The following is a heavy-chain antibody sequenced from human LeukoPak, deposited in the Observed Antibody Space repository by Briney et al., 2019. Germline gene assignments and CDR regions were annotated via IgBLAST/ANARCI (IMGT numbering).Heavy chain of an antibody. CDR3: ARRGSLVPFDY. CDR1: GGSISSSSYY. D-gene: IGHD2-2*01. CDR2: IYYSGST. Sequence: PSETLSLTCTVSGGSISSSSYYWGWIRQPPGKGLEWIGSIYYSGSTYYNPSLKSRVTISVDTSKNQFSLKLSSVTAADTAVYYCARRGSLVPFDYWGQGTLVTVSS. J-gene: IGHJ4*02. V-gene: IGHV4-39*01.